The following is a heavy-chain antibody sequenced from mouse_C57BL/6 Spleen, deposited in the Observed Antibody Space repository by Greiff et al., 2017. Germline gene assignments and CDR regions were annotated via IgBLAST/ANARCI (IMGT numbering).Heavy chain of an antibody. V-gene: IGHV1-81*01. CDR2: IYPRSGNT. CDR3: ARGTTVVARNYFDY. Sequence: VQLQQSGAELARPGASVKLSCKASGYTFTSYGISWVKQRTGQGLEWIGEIYPRSGNTYYNEKFKGKATLTADKSSSTAYMELRSLTSEDSAVYFCARGTTVVARNYFDYWGQGTTLTVSS. J-gene: IGHJ2*01. CDR1: GYTFTSYG. D-gene: IGHD1-1*01.